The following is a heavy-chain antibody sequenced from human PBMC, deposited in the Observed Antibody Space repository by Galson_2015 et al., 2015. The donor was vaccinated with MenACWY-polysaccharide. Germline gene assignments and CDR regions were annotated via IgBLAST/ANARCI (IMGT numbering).Heavy chain of an antibody. Sequence: LSLTCSLSGGSVKNSYWSWFRQPPGKGLEWIGYIFYTGSTTYNPSLKSRVTISIDASESHISLNLTSVTAADTAVYYCARGRALTDYWGQGTLVTVSS. CDR2: IFYTGST. CDR3: ARGRALTDY. J-gene: IGHJ4*02. V-gene: IGHV4-59*02. CDR1: GGSVKNSY.